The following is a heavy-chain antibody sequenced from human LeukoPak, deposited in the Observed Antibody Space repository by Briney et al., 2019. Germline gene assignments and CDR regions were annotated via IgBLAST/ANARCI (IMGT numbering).Heavy chain of an antibody. J-gene: IGHJ4*02. D-gene: IGHD2-15*01. V-gene: IGHV3-53*01. CDR2: TYSGGGT. CDR3: AKDHCSGGSCYGRWIDY. Sequence: PGGSLRLSCAASGFIVSSNHMSWVRQAPGKGLECVTDTYSGGGTYYADSVKGRFTISKENSKNTLFLQMNSLRAEDTAVYYCAKDHCSGGSCYGRWIDYWGQGTLVTVSS. CDR1: GFIVSSNH.